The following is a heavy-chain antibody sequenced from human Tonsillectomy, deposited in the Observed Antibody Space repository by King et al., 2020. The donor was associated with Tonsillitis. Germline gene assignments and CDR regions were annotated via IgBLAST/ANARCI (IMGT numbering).Heavy chain of an antibody. CDR1: GGSISSSSYY. CDR3: ATELVGPTVGSFDY. V-gene: IGHV4-39*01. Sequence: QLQESGPGLVKPSETLSLTCTVSGGSISSSSYYWGWIRQPPGKGLEWIGRIYYSGSTYYNPSLKSRVTISVDTSKNQFSLKLSSVTAADTAVYYCATELVGPTVGSFDYWGQGTLVTVSS. CDR2: IYYSGST. J-gene: IGHJ4*02. D-gene: IGHD1-26*01.